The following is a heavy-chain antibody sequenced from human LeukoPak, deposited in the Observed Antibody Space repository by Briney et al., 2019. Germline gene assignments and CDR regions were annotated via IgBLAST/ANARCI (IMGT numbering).Heavy chain of an antibody. CDR3: VAFEPNYYDTLEDY. Sequence: PSETLSLTCTVSGGSISSSSYYWGWIRQPPGKGLEWIGYIYYSGSTNCNPSLKSRVTISVDTSKNQFSLKLSSVTAADTAVYYCVAFEPNYYDTLEDYWGQGTLVTVSS. J-gene: IGHJ4*02. CDR1: GGSISSSSYY. D-gene: IGHD3-22*01. CDR2: IYYSGST. V-gene: IGHV4-61*05.